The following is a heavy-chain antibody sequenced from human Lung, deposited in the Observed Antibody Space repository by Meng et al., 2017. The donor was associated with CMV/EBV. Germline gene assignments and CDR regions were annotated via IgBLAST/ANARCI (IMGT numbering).Heavy chain of an antibody. Sequence: ASXXVSXKASGYTFTSYGISWVRQAPGQGLEWMGWISAYNGNTNYAQKFQGRVTMTRDTSTSTVYMELSSLRSDDTALYYCARDLGYSSSWYFQYYFDCWGQGXLVTSPQ. CDR3: ARDLGYSSSWYFQYYFDC. CDR2: ISAYNGNT. D-gene: IGHD6-13*01. J-gene: IGHJ4*02. V-gene: IGHV1-18*01. CDR1: GYTFTSYG.